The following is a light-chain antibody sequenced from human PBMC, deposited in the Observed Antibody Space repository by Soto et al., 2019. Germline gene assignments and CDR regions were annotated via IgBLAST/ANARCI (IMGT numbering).Light chain of an antibody. CDR3: QQYGSSRWT. J-gene: IGKJ1*01. V-gene: IGKV3-20*01. CDR2: GAS. Sequence: EIVLTQSPGTLSLSPGERATLSCRASQSVSSSYLAWYQQKPGQATRLLIYGASSRATGLPDRFSGSGSGTDFTLTISRLEPEDFAVYYCQQYGSSRWTFGQGTKVEIK. CDR1: QSVSSSY.